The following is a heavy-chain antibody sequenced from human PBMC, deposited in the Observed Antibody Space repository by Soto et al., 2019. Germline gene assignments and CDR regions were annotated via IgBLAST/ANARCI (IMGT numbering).Heavy chain of an antibody. CDR1: GFTISGKKY. V-gene: IGHV3-53*01. CDR3: ATGHEREHAYDV. CDR2: LYDLDGS. Sequence: DVQLVESGGGLIQPGESLRLSCAAFGFTISGKKYVAWVRQAPGKGLEWVSALYDLDGSFYAASVKGRFTTSSDSSKTNLYLQMNDLRPDDTAVYYCATGHEREHAYDVWGQGTTVTFSS. D-gene: IGHD1-1*01. J-gene: IGHJ3*01.